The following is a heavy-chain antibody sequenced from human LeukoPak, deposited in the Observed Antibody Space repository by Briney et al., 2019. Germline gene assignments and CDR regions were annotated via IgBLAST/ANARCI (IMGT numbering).Heavy chain of an antibody. V-gene: IGHV6-1*01. D-gene: IGHD6-19*01. Sequence: SQTLSLTFAISGDNVSSNRSAWNWLRQSPSRGLEWLGRTYYRSKWYNDYAVSVKSRITINPDTSKNQFSLQLNSVSPEDTAVYFCASGAVAGLAYWGQGTLVTVSS. J-gene: IGHJ4*02. CDR1: GDNVSSNRSA. CDR3: ASGAVAGLAY. CDR2: TYYRSKWYN.